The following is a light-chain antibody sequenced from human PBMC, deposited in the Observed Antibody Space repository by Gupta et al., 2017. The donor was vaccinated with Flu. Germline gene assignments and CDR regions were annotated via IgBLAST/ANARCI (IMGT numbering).Light chain of an antibody. Sequence: DVVMTQSPLSLPVTLGQPASISCRSSQSLLYSDGNTYLNWFQQRPGQSPRRLIYKVSNRDSGVPDRFSGRGSGTDFTLKSSRGEAEDVGVYYCMQGTHWPPISFGQGTKLEIK. J-gene: IGKJ2*03. CDR2: KVS. V-gene: IGKV2-30*01. CDR3: MQGTHWPPIS. CDR1: QSLLYSDGNTY.